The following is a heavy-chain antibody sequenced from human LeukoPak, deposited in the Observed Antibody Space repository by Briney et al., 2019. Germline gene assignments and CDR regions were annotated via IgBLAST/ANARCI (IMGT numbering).Heavy chain of an antibody. CDR1: GGSISSYY. V-gene: IGHV4-59*01. J-gene: IGHJ4*02. CDR2: IYYSGST. D-gene: IGHD4-17*01. Sequence: PSETLPLTCTVSGGSISSYYWSWIRQPPGKGLEWIGYIYYSGSTNYNPSLKSRVTISVDTSKNRFSLKLSSVTAADTAVYYCARQDYGDYDYYFDYWGQGTLVTVSS. CDR3: ARQDYGDYDYYFDY.